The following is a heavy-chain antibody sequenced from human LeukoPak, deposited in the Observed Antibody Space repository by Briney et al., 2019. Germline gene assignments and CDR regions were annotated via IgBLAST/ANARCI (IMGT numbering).Heavy chain of an antibody. J-gene: IGHJ6*02. Sequence: PSETLSLTCAVYGGSFSGYYWSWIRQPAGKGLEWIGRIYTSGSTNYNPSLKSRVTMSVDTSKNQFSLKLSSVTAADTAVYYCARGARSGMDVWGQGTTVTVSS. V-gene: IGHV4-59*10. CDR1: GGSFSGYY. CDR3: ARGARSGMDV. CDR2: IYTSGST.